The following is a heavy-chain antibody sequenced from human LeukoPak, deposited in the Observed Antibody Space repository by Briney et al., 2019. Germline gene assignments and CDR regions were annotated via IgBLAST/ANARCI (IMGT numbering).Heavy chain of an antibody. V-gene: IGHV3-72*01. D-gene: IGHD3-16*01. CDR3: TRDGGNSGNTAFDI. J-gene: IGHJ3*02. CDR2: SRNRANSHTT. Sequence: GGSLRLSCAASGFSLSDQFMDWVRQAPGKGLEWIGRSRNRANSHTTEHAASVKGRFTISRDDSGNLMYLQMNSLKIEDTAVYFCTRDGGNSGNTAFDIWGQGTEVTVSS. CDR1: GFSLSDQF.